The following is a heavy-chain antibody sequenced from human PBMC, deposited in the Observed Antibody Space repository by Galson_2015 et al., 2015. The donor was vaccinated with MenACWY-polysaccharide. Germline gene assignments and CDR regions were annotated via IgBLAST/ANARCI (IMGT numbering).Heavy chain of an antibody. CDR1: GFIFSTPG. Sequence: SLRLSCAASGFIFSTPGMSWVRQAPGKGLEWVSYISSSSTSIFYAVSVKGRFTISRDNSKNSLYLQMNSLRAEDTAVYYCAKSMSKLDFWGQGTLVTVSS. J-gene: IGHJ4*02. CDR3: AKSMSKLDF. CDR2: ISSSSTSI. V-gene: IGHV3-48*01. D-gene: IGHD2/OR15-2a*01.